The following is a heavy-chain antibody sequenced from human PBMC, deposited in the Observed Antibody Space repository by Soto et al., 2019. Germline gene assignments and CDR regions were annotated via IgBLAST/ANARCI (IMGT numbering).Heavy chain of an antibody. CDR3: ARGEENCSGGSCPGFDY. CDR1: GFTFSSYA. D-gene: IGHD2-15*01. V-gene: IGHV3-64*01. CDR2: ISSNGGST. Sequence: GGSLRLSCAASGFTFSSYAMHWVRQAPGKGLEYVSAISSNGGSTYYANSVKGRFTISRDNSKNTLYLQMGSLRAEDMAVYYCARGEENCSGGSCPGFDYWGQGTLVTVSS. J-gene: IGHJ4*02.